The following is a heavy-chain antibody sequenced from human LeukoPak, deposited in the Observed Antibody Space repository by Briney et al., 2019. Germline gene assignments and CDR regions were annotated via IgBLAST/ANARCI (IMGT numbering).Heavy chain of an antibody. J-gene: IGHJ4*02. D-gene: IGHD6-19*01. CDR3: ARDGQSSGWSFDY. V-gene: IGHV3-30*03. Sequence: PGGSLRLSCAASGFTFSSYGMHWVRQAPGKGLEWVAVISYDGSNKYYADSVKGRFTISRDNSKNTLYLQMNSLRAEDTAVYYCARDGQSSGWSFDYWGQGTLVTVSS. CDR1: GFTFSSYG. CDR2: ISYDGSNK.